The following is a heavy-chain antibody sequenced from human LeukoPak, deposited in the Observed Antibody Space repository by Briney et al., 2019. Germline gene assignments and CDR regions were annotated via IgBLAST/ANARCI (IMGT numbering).Heavy chain of an antibody. J-gene: IGHJ4*02. CDR1: GFTFSHYA. D-gene: IGHD3-22*01. CDR2: IFYDGSIA. CDR3: ASRPSYYYDSSGSLDY. Sequence: GGSLRLSCAASGFTFSHYAMHWVRQAPGKGLEWVAVIFYDGSIAYYADSVKGRFTISRDNSKNTLYLQMNSLRAEDTAVYYCASRPSYYYDSSGSLDYWGQGTLVTVSS. V-gene: IGHV3-30*04.